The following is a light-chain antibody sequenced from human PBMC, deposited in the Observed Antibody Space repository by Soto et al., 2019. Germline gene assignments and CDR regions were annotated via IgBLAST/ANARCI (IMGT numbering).Light chain of an antibody. CDR1: SSDVGGYDY. V-gene: IGLV2-14*01. Sequence: QSALTQPASMSGSPGQSITISCTGTSSDVGGYDYVSWYQQHPGIAPKLIIYDVSNRPSGVSNRFSGSKSGNTASLTISGLQAEDEADYYCSSYTSSSTLYVFGTGTKVTVL. J-gene: IGLJ1*01. CDR2: DVS. CDR3: SSYTSSSTLYV.